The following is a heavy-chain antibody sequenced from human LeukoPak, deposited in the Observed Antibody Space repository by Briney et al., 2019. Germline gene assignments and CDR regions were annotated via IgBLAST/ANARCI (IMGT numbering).Heavy chain of an antibody. Sequence: SETLSLTCTVSGGSISSYYWSWIRQPAGKGLEWIGRIYTSGSTNYNPSLKSRVTMSIDTSKNQFSLKLSSVTAADTALYYCARDLAVASIFDYWGQGTLVTVSS. CDR1: GGSISSYY. V-gene: IGHV4-4*07. CDR3: ARDLAVASIFDY. J-gene: IGHJ4*02. D-gene: IGHD6-19*01. CDR2: IYTSGST.